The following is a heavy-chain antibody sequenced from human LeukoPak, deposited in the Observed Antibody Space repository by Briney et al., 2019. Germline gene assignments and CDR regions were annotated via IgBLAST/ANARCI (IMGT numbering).Heavy chain of an antibody. V-gene: IGHV4-34*01. CDR2: INHDGRI. Sequence: SETLSLTCAVSGGSFRGYNWGCIRQTPGKGLGWIGEINHDGRINYHSSLKSRLTISVDTTKNQFSLKLSSVTAADTAVYYCARNRGTFVELMFDIWGLGTMVTVSS. CDR3: ARNRGTFVELMFDI. J-gene: IGHJ3*02. D-gene: IGHD1-1*01. CDR1: GGSFRGYN.